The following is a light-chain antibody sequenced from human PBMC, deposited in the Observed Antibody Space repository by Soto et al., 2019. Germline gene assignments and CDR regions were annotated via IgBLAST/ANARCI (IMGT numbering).Light chain of an antibody. J-gene: IGKJ1*01. CDR2: EAS. CDR1: QSVSGSY. V-gene: IGKV3-20*01. Sequence: EIVLTQSPGTLSLSPGERATLSCRASQSVSGSYLAWYQQKLGQAPRLLIYEASSRATGIPDRFSGSGSGTDFTLPISRLEPEDFAVYYCQQYGGSPPLTFGQGTKVEIK. CDR3: QQYGGSPPLT.